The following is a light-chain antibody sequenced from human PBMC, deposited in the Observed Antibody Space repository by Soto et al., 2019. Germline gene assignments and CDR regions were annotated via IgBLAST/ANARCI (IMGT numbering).Light chain of an antibody. J-gene: IGKJ1*01. Sequence: EIVMTQSPATLSVSPGERATFSCRASQSISSNLAWYQQKPGQAPRLLICGASTRATGIPARFSGSGSGTEFTLTISSLQSEDFAVYYCQRYNNWLPWTFGQGTKVDIK. CDR2: GAS. V-gene: IGKV3-15*01. CDR3: QRYNNWLPWT. CDR1: QSISSN.